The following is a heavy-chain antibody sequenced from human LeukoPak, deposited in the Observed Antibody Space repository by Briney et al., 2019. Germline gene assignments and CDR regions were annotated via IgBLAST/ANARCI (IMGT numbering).Heavy chain of an antibody. V-gene: IGHV1-8*01. Sequence: ASVKVSCKASGYTFTSYDINWVRQATGQGLEWMGWMNPNSGNTGYAQRFQGRVTMSRDTSITTAYMELSNLRSEDTAIYYCVRSGFCSGATCSYQCSLGWLDPWGQGTLVIVSS. J-gene: IGHJ5*02. CDR1: GYTFTSYD. CDR3: VRSGFCSGATCSYQCSLGWLDP. CDR2: MNPNSGNT. D-gene: IGHD2-15*01.